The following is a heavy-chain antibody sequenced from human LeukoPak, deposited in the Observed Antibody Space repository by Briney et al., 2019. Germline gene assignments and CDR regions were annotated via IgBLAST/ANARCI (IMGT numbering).Heavy chain of an antibody. J-gene: IGHJ4*02. V-gene: IGHV4-34*01. CDR3: VRGARDGDYFYFDY. CDR2: INHSGST. CDR1: GGSFSGYY. Sequence: SETLSLTCAVYGGSFSGYYWSWIRQPPGKGLEWIGEINHSGSTNYNPSLKSRVTISVDTSKNQFSLKLSSVTAADTAVYYCVRGARDGDYFYFDYWGQGTLVTVSS. D-gene: IGHD4-17*01.